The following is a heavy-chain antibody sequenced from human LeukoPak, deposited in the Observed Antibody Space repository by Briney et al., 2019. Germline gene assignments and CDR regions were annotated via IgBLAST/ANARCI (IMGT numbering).Heavy chain of an antibody. D-gene: IGHD3-10*01. V-gene: IGHV4-34*01. J-gene: IGHJ4*02. CDR1: GGSFSSYY. CDR3: ARGPIYYGSGKYDY. Sequence: SETLSLTCAVYGGSFSSYYWSWIRQPPGKGLEWIGEINHSGSTNYNPSLKSRVTISVDTSKNQFSLKLSSVTAADTAVYYCARGPIYYGSGKYDYWGQGTLVTVSS. CDR2: INHSGST.